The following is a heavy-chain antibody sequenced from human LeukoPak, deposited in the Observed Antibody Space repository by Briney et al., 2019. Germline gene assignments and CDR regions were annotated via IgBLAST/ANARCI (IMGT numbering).Heavy chain of an antibody. Sequence: ASVKVSCKASGYTFTNYGVNWVRQAPGQGLEWMGWISTYNGNTNYAQKLQGRVTMTTDTSTSTAYMELRSLRSDDTAVYYCARAPDSSGYYYSGQYYFDYWGQGTLVTVSS. CDR2: ISTYNGNT. D-gene: IGHD3-22*01. CDR1: GYTFTNYG. CDR3: ARAPDSSGYYYSGQYYFDY. V-gene: IGHV1-18*01. J-gene: IGHJ4*02.